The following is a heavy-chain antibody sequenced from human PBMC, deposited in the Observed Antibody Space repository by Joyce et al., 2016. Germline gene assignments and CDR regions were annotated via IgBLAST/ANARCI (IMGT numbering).Heavy chain of an antibody. CDR3: ARGTSIAAPWQTKNDY. Sequence: QVQLVQSGAEVKKPGASVKVSCRASGYTFTDHGIHWVRQAPGQGLEWMGWIRTYNGETKVPQKRHGRVTMTTDTSTSTAYMEVGSLTSDDTAVYYCARGTSIAAPWQTKNDYWGQGTLVTVSS. CDR1: GYTFTDHG. V-gene: IGHV1-18*01. CDR2: IRTYNGET. J-gene: IGHJ4*02. D-gene: IGHD6-13*01.